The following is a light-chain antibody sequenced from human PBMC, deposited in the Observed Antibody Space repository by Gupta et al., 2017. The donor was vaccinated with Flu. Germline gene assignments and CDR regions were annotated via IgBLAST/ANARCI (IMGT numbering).Light chain of an antibody. J-gene: IGKJ4*01. CDR1: QSVSSY. CDR3: QQRNDWIT. CDR2: DAS. V-gene: IGKV3-11*01. Sequence: EIVLTQSPVTLSLSPGERATLSCRASQSVSSYLAWYQQKPGQAPRLLIYDASNRAIGIPDRFSGSGSGKDFTLTSSSREPEDFAVYYWQQRNDWITFGGGTKVEIK.